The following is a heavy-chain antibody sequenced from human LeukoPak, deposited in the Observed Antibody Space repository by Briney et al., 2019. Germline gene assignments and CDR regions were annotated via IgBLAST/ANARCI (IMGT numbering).Heavy chain of an antibody. CDR1: GFTFSSYG. J-gene: IGHJ1*01. CDR3: AKEGPSGSSYYYAEYFQH. V-gene: IGHV3-30*18. CDR2: TSYDGSNK. D-gene: IGHD6-13*01. Sequence: GKSLRLSCAASGFTFSSYGMHWVRQAPGKGLEWVAITSYDGSNKYYADSVKGRFTISRDNSKNTLYLQMNSLRAEDTAVYYCAKEGPSGSSYYYAEYFQHWGQGTLVTVSS.